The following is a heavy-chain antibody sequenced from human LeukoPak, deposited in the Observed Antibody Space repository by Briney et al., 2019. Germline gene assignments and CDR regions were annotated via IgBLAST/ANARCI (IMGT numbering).Heavy chain of an antibody. V-gene: IGHV3-53*01. CDR2: IYRGGNT. Sequence: GGSLRLSCAASGFTVSSNYMSWVRQALGKGLEWVSVIYRGGNTHYADSVKGRFTISRDNSKNTLYLEMNNLRAEDTAVYYCAREREDWGLAFDYWGQGTLVTVSS. J-gene: IGHJ4*02. CDR3: AREREDWGLAFDY. CDR1: GFTVSSNY. D-gene: IGHD3/OR15-3a*01.